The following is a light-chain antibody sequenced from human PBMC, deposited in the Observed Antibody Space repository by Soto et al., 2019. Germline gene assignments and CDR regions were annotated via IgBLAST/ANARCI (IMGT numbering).Light chain of an antibody. Sequence: DVQMTQSPSSLSASVGDRVTITCQASESIASYLPWYQQKPGQAPRLLIYAASDLHTGAPSRFSGSGSGTDFTLTISSLQPEDFAVYYCHQTSTRPETFGPGTKV. CDR1: ESIASY. J-gene: IGKJ3*01. CDR3: HQTSTRPET. CDR2: AAS. V-gene: IGKV1-39*01.